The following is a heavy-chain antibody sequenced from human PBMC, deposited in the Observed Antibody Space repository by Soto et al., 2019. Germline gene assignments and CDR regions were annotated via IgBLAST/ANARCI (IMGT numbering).Heavy chain of an antibody. J-gene: IGHJ5*02. CDR2: MNPGSGDT. CDR3: ARMASFGSLNWFDP. Sequence: ASVKVSCKASGYILTNNDVSWVRQATGQGLEWMGWMNPGSGDTGYAQKSQGRVTMTRNISIATAYMELSSLRADDTAIYYCARMASFGSLNWFDPWGQGTLVTVSS. CDR1: GYILTNND. D-gene: IGHD5-18*01. V-gene: IGHV1-8*01.